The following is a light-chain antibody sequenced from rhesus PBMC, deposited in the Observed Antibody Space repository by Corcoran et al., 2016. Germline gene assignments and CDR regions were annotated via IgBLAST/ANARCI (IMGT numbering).Light chain of an antibody. J-gene: IGKJ4*01. V-gene: IGKV1-33*02. Sequence: DIQMTQSPSSLSASVGDTVPITCQASQGISKDLAWYRQNQGKAPNLLIYEAYNLQSGVPSRFSGSGSGTECTLTISSLQPEDFATYYGQQHNTYPLTFGGGTKVEL. CDR3: QQHNTYPLT. CDR2: EAY. CDR1: QGISKD.